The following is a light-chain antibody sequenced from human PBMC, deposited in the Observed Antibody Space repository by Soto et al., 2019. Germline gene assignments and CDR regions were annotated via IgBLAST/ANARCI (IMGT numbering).Light chain of an antibody. V-gene: IGLV1-44*01. CDR1: SSNIGSHT. CDR3: AAWDDSLNGVV. Sequence: SVLTPPPSASGTPGQTIAISCSGGSSNIGSHTVNWYQQLPGTAPRLLIYSNTQRPSGVPDRFSGSKSGTSASLAISGLQSEYEGDYYCAAWDDSLNGVVFGGGTKLTVL. CDR2: SNT. J-gene: IGLJ2*01.